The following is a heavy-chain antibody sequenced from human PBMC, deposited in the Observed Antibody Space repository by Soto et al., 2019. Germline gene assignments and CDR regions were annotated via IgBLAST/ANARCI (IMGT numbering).Heavy chain of an antibody. CDR1: GFTFSSYG. CDR3: ARDQEGSYYYYMDV. J-gene: IGHJ6*03. CDR2: IWYDGSNK. V-gene: IGHV3-33*01. Sequence: GGSLRLSCAASGFTFSSYGMHWVRQAPGKGLEWVAVIWYDGSNKYYADSVKGRFTISRDNSKNTLYLQMNSLRAEDTAVYYCARDQEGSYYYYMDVWGKGTTVTVSS.